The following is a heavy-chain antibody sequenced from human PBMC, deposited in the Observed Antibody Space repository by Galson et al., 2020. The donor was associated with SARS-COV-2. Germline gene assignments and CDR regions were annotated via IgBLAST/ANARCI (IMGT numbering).Heavy chain of an antibody. CDR3: ATQMTTVTTGYNYGMGV. CDR2: IYYSGST. J-gene: IGHJ6*02. D-gene: IGHD4-17*01. CDR1: GGSISSSSYY. Sequence: SQTLSLTCTVSGGSISSSSYYWGWIRQPPGKGLEWIGSIYYSGSTYYNPSLKSRVTISVDTSKNQFSLKLSSVAAADTAVYYCATQMTTVTTGYNYGMGVWGQGTTVTVSS. V-gene: IGHV4-39*01.